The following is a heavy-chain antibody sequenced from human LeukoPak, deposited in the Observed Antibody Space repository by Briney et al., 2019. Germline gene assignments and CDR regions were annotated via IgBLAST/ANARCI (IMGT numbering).Heavy chain of an antibody. D-gene: IGHD3-3*01. CDR1: GGSISSYY. J-gene: IGHJ4*02. V-gene: IGHV4-59*01. CDR3: ARAILSGYPDS. CDR2: IYYSGST. Sequence: SETLSLTCTVSGGSISSYYWSWIRQPPGKGLEWIGYIYYSGSTNYNPSLKSRVTISLDTSKNQFSLKLSSVTAADTAVYYCARAILSGYPDSWGQGTLVIVFS.